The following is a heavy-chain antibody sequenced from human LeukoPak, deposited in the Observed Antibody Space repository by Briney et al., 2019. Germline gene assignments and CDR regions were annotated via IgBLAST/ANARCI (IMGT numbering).Heavy chain of an antibody. D-gene: IGHD2-8*02. CDR2: ISYDGSNK. V-gene: IGHV3-30*03. J-gene: IGHJ4*02. CDR1: GFTFSNYT. CDR3: GLGYCTGATCHPYS. Sequence: GGSLRLSCAASGFTFSNYTMHWVRQAPGKGLEWVAVISYDGSNKYYADSVKGRFTLSRDNSKNTLYLQMNSLRAEDTAVYYCGLGYCTGATCHPYSWGQGTLVTVSS.